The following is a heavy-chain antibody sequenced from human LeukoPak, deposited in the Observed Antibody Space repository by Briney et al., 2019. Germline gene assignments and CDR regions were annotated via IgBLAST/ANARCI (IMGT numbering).Heavy chain of an antibody. CDR2: IYYSGST. CDR1: GGSISSSIYY. Sequence: SETLSLTGTVSGGSISSSIYYWGWIRQPPGKWLEWIGSIYYSGSTYYNPFLKSRVTISVDTSKNQFSLKLSSVTAADTAVYYCARLNPGYCSGGSCYSVDYWGQGTLVTVSS. J-gene: IGHJ4*02. V-gene: IGHV4-39*01. D-gene: IGHD2-15*01. CDR3: ARLNPGYCSGGSCYSVDY.